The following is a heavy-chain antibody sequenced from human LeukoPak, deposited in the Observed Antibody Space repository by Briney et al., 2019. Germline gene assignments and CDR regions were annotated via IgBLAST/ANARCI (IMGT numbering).Heavy chain of an antibody. V-gene: IGHV3-23*01. Sequence: GGSLRLSCAASGFTFNDYAINWVRQAPGKGLEWVSGITGSGSSTYYADSVKGRFTISRDNSKNTLYLQMNSLRAEDTAVYYCAKGRRDGYNSGPRGDIWGQGTMVTVSS. CDR2: ITGSGSST. CDR1: GFTFNDYA. CDR3: AKGRRDGYNSGPRGDI. J-gene: IGHJ3*02. D-gene: IGHD5-24*01.